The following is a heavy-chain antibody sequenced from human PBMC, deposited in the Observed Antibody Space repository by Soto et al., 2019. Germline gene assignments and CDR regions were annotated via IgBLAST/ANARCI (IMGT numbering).Heavy chain of an antibody. CDR1: GFTFSNYG. D-gene: IGHD1-1*01. CDR2: IWFDGSNN. J-gene: IGHJ3*02. Sequence: QVRLVESGGGVVQPGRSLRLSCAASGFTFSNYGMHWVRQAPGKGLEWVALIWFDGSNNYYVDSVKGRFTISRDNSKNTLYIQMDSLNVEDTAVYYCARVFDCSDVNCRAWHAFDIWGQGTMVTVSS. CDR3: ARVFDCSDVNCRAWHAFDI. V-gene: IGHV3-33*01.